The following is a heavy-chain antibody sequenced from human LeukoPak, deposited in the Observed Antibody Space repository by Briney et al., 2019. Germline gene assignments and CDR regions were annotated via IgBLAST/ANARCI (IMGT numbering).Heavy chain of an antibody. CDR3: ARGGYSSPSLWDY. D-gene: IGHD6-6*01. J-gene: IGHJ4*02. CDR2: IIPIFGTA. V-gene: IGHV1-69*01. CDR1: GGTFSSYA. Sequence: EASVKVSCKASGGTFSSYAISWVRQAPGQGLEWMGGIIPIFGTANYAQKFQGRVTITADESTSTAYMELSSLRSEDTAVYYCARGGYSSPSLWDYWGQGTLVTVSS.